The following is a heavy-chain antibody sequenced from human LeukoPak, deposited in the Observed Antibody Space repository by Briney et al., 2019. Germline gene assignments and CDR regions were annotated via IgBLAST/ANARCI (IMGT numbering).Heavy chain of an antibody. D-gene: IGHD5-18*01. Sequence: GGSLRLSCVGSGFTFNNAWMNWVRQAPGKGLEWVSTISGDGTDTYYADSVKGRYTISRDNSKNTLSLQMNSLRAEDTAAYYCAKGGHYSFFDYWGQGTLVTVSS. CDR1: GFTFNNAW. V-gene: IGHV3-23*01. CDR3: AKGGHYSFFDY. J-gene: IGHJ4*02. CDR2: ISGDGTDT.